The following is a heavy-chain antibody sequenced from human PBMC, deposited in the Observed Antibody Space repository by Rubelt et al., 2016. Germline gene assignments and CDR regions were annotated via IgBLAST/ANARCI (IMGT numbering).Heavy chain of an antibody. J-gene: IGHJ4*02. CDR3: ARVGFYYDSGSYVD. CDR2: ISPSGGST. CDR1: GYTFTSYA. Sequence: QVQLVQSGAEVKKPGASVKVSCKASGYTFTSYAMHWVRQAPGQRLEWMGIISPSGGSTTYAQKFQVRVTMTRDTSTSTVYMDLSSLRCEDAAVYSCARVGFYYDSGSYVDWGQGTMVTVSS. D-gene: IGHD3-10*01. V-gene: IGHV1-46*01.